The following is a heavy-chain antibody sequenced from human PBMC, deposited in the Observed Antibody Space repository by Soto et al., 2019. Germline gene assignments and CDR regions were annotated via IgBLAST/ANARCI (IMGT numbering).Heavy chain of an antibody. J-gene: IGHJ4*02. CDR3: ARTTSPVMGHYFDY. CDR2: ISGSGGST. D-gene: IGHD1-7*01. Sequence: GGSLRLSCAASGFIFSSYAMSWVRQAPGKGLEWVSAISGSGGSTYYADSVKGRFTISRDNSKNSPYLQMNSLRAEDTAVYYCARTTSPVMGHYFDYWGQGTLVTVSS. V-gene: IGHV3-23*01. CDR1: GFIFSSYA.